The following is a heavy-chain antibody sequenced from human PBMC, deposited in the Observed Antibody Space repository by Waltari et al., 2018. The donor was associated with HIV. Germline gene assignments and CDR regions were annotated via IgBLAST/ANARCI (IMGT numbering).Heavy chain of an antibody. J-gene: IGHJ5*02. CDR3: ARQKPDIVVVVVARPGNNWFDP. CDR1: ERPFSSYP. Sequence: QVQLVQSGAEVKKPGSSVKFSCTASERPFSSYPISLVRQAPGQGLEWMGGIIPIFGTANYEQKFQGRVTITADESTSTAYMELSSLRSEDTAVYYCARQKPDIVVVVVARPGNNWFDPWGQGTLVTVSS. CDR2: IIPIFGTA. D-gene: IGHD2-15*01. V-gene: IGHV1-69*01.